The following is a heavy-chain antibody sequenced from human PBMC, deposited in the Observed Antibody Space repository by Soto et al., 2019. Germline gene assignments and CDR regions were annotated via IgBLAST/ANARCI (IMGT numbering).Heavy chain of an antibody. J-gene: IGHJ5*02. CDR2: IYHSGST. V-gene: IGHV4-30-2*01. CDR1: GGSISSGGYS. D-gene: IGHD3-3*01. CDR3: ARDITIFGVGNWFDP. Sequence: KTSETLSLTCAVSGGSISSGGYSWSWIRQPPGKGLEWIGYIYHSGSTYYNPSLKSRVTISVDRSKNQFSLKLSSVTAADTAVYYCARDITIFGVGNWFDPWGQGTLVTVSS.